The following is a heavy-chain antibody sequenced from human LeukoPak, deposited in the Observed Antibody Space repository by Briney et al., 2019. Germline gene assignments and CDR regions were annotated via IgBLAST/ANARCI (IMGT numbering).Heavy chain of an antibody. Sequence: GASVKVSCKASGYTFTSYYMHWVRQAPGQELEWMGIINPSGGSTSYAQKFQGRVTMTRDTSTSTVYMELSSLRSEDTAVYYCARDSSSGYGFDYWGQGTLVTVSS. CDR3: ARDSSSGYGFDY. CDR2: INPSGGST. D-gene: IGHD3-22*01. CDR1: GYTFTSYY. J-gene: IGHJ4*02. V-gene: IGHV1-46*01.